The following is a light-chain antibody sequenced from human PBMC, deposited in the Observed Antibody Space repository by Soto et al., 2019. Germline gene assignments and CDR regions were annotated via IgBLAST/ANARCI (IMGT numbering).Light chain of an antibody. CDR3: LQHNTYPWT. CDR1: QGIRND. Sequence: DIQMTQSPSSLSASVGDRVTITCRASQGIRNDVGWYQQKPGKAPKRLIFIASNLESGVPSRFSGSGSGTEFTLTISSLQPEDIASYYCLQHNTYPWTFGQGTKVEIK. J-gene: IGKJ1*01. V-gene: IGKV1-17*01. CDR2: IAS.